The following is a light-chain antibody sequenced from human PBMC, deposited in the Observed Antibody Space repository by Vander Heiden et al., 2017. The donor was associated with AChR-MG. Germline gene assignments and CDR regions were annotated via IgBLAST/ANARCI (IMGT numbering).Light chain of an antibody. J-gene: IGLJ2*01. CDR1: SSDVGGYDY. CDR2: GIN. V-gene: IGLV2-11*01. Sequence: QSALTQPRSVSGSPGQSVTISCTGTSSDVGGYDYVSWYQQHPGKATNLIIYGINWRSSGVPHRFSGSKSGNTASLTISGLQTEDEADYYCCSYAANKNMIFGGGTKLTVL. CDR3: CSYAANKNMI.